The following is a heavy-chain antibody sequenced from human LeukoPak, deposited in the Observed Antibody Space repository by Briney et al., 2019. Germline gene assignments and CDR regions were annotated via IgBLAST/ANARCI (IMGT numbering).Heavy chain of an antibody. CDR2: VKQSGTT. CDR1: GGSFSGYY. J-gene: IGHJ4*02. CDR3: ASRRSGYSYDY. D-gene: IGHD3-3*01. Sequence: SETLSLTCVVYGGSFSGYYWSWIRQPPGKGLEWIGEVKQSGTTNYNPSPKSRVTISVDTSKNQFSLNLNSVTAADTAVYYCASRRSGYSYDYWGQGTLVTVSS. V-gene: IGHV4-34*01.